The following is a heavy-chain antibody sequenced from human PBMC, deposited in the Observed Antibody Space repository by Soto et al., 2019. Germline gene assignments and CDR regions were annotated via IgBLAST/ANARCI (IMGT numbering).Heavy chain of an antibody. Sequence: PGGSLRLSCAASGFTFSSYSMNWVRQAPGKGLEWVSSISSSSYIYYADSVKGRFTISRDNAKNSLYLQMNSLRAEDTAVYYCARDSPAPYIVVVPAAFDYWGQGTLVTVSS. J-gene: IGHJ4*02. CDR2: ISSSSYI. CDR3: ARDSPAPYIVVVPAAFDY. D-gene: IGHD2-2*01. V-gene: IGHV3-21*01. CDR1: GFTFSSYS.